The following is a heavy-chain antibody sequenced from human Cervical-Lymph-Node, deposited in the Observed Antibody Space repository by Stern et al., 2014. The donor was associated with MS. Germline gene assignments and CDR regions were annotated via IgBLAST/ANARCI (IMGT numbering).Heavy chain of an antibody. CDR1: GFTFDDYA. D-gene: IGHD1-26*01. J-gene: IGHJ4*02. Sequence: MQLVQSGGGLVQPGRSLRLSCAASGFTFDDYAMHWVRQAPGKGLEWVSGISWNSGSIGYADSVKGRFTISRDNAKNSLYLQMNSLRAEDTALYYCAKDLGMVGASLDYWGQGTLVTVSS. CDR2: ISWNSGSI. CDR3: AKDLGMVGASLDY. V-gene: IGHV3-9*01.